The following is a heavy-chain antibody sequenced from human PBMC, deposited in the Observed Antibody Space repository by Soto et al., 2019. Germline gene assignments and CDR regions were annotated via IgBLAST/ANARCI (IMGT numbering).Heavy chain of an antibody. V-gene: IGHV1-18*01. CDR2: ISAYNGNT. J-gene: IGHJ4*02. CDR3: ARDTRLGGLDY. D-gene: IGHD2-15*01. Sequence: ASVKVSCKASEYTFTSYGISRVRQAPEQGLEWMGWISAYNGNTNYAQNLQGRVTMTTDTSTSTAYMELRSLRSDDTAVYYCARDTRLGGLDYWGQGTLVTVSS. CDR1: EYTFTSYG.